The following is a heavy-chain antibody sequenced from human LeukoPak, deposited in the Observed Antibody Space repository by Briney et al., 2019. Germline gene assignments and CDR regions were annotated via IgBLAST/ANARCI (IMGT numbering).Heavy chain of an antibody. CDR2: ISSSSSTI. J-gene: IGHJ6*03. Sequence: GGSLRLSCAASGFTFSSYSMNWVRQAPGKGLEWVSYISSSSSTIYYADSVKGRFTISRDNAKNTLYLQMNSLRAEDTAVYYCARDHITMVRGVTSFYYYYYMDVWGKGTTVTVSS. CDR1: GFTFSSYS. D-gene: IGHD3-10*01. CDR3: ARDHITMVRGVTSFYYYYYMDV. V-gene: IGHV3-48*04.